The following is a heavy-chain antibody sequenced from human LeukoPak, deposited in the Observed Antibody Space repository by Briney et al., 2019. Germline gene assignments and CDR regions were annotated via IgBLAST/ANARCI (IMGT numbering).Heavy chain of an antibody. D-gene: IGHD5-18*01. J-gene: IGHJ4*02. CDR1: GGSISSSSYY. V-gene: IGHV4-39*01. Sequence: PSETLSLTCTVSGGSISSSSYYWGWIRQPPGKGLEWIGSIYYSGSTYYNPSLKSRVTISVDTSKNQFSLKLSSVTAADTAVYYCARRGYSYGYGPYYFDYWGQGTLVTVSS. CDR3: ARRGYSYGYGPYYFDY. CDR2: IYYSGST.